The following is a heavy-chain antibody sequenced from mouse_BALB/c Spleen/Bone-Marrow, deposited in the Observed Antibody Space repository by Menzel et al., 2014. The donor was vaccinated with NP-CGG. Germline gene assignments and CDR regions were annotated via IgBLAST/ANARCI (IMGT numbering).Heavy chain of an antibody. D-gene: IGHD2-3*01. CDR3: ARRGWARDY. V-gene: IGHV1-18*01. CDR2: INPNNGGT. CDR1: GYTFTDYN. J-gene: IGHJ4*01. Sequence: SGPELVTPGASVKIPCKASGYTFTDYNIDWVKQGHGKSLGWIGDINPNNGGTIYNQKFEGKATLTVYKSSSTAYMELRSLTSEDTAVYYCARRGWARDYWGQGTSVTVSS.